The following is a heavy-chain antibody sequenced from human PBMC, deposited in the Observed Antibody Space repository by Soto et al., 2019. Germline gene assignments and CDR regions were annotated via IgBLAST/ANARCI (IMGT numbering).Heavy chain of an antibody. CDR2: MNPNSGNT. CDR1: GYTFTSYD. CDR3: ARGRATTNTIFGVLTSLYYSYYGMDV. J-gene: IGHJ6*04. V-gene: IGHV1-8*01. Sequence: ASVKVSCKASGYTFTSYDINWVRQATGQGREWMGWMNPNSGNTGYAQKFQGRVTMTRNTSISTAYMELSSLRSEDTAVYYCARGRATTNTIFGVLTSLYYSYYGMDVWGKGTTV. D-gene: IGHD3-3*01.